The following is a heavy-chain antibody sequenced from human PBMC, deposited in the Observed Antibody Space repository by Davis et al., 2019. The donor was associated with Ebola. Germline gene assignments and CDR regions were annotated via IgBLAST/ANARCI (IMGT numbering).Heavy chain of an antibody. V-gene: IGHV3-48*01. D-gene: IGHD3-10*01. CDR2: MSHSSNTI. CDR1: GFTFSTYA. J-gene: IGHJ4*02. Sequence: GESLKISCAASGFTFSTYAMNWVRQAPGKGLEWVSYMSHSSNTIYYADSVKGRFTISRDTSTVYLQMNYLRVEDTAVYYCARIEAYGAGNYFDYWGQGTLVTISS. CDR3: ARIEAYGAGNYFDY.